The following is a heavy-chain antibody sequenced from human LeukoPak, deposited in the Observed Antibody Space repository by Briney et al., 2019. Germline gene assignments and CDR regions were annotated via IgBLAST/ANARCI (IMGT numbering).Heavy chain of an antibody. CDR1: GFTFSSYA. CDR2: ISSSSSYI. J-gene: IGHJ5*02. V-gene: IGHV3-21*01. Sequence: GGSLRLSCAASGFTFSSYAMHWVRQAPGKGLEWVSSISSSSSYIYYADSVKGRFTISGDNAKNSLYLQMNSLRAEDTAVYYCARDSYGGNSRWFDPWGQGTLVTVSS. CDR3: ARDSYGGNSRWFDP. D-gene: IGHD4-23*01.